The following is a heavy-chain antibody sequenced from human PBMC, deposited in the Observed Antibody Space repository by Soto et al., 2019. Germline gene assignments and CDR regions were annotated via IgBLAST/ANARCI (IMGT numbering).Heavy chain of an antibody. CDR1: GGTFSSYA. Sequence: EASVKVSCKASGGTFSSYAISWVRQAPGQGLEWMGGIIPIFGTANYAQKFQGRVTITADESTSTAYMELSSLRSEDTAVYYCARAPDSSSPNNAFDYWGQGTLVTVSS. D-gene: IGHD6-13*01. J-gene: IGHJ4*02. V-gene: IGHV1-69*13. CDR3: ARAPDSSSPNNAFDY. CDR2: IIPIFGTA.